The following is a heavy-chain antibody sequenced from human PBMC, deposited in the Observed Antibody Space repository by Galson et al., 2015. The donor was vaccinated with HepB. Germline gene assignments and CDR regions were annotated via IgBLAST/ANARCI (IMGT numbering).Heavy chain of an antibody. Sequence: SLRLSCAASGFTFNNYAMSWVRQAPGKGLEGLSIINTSGGNIYYTDSVKGRFTISRDNSKNTLYLQMNSLRAEDTAVYYCAKVPLDGSGYHYFQHWGRAPWSPSPQ. J-gene: IGHJ1*01. CDR3: AKVPLDGSGYHYFQH. V-gene: IGHV3-23*01. CDR1: GFTFNNYA. D-gene: IGHD3-22*01. CDR2: INTSGGNI.